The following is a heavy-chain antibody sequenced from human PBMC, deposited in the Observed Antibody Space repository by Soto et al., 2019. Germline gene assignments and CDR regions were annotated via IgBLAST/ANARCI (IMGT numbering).Heavy chain of an antibody. CDR2: INAANGNT. CDR1: GYAFSIYA. Sequence: LVNVYCKASGYAFSIYAMQWVPQTPGQRLEWMGWINAANGNTKYSQRFQGRVTLTSDTSASTAYMELSSLKSEDSADDYGAIRSPRYGIDYWGQGTLVTGSS. CDR3: AIRSPRYGIDY. J-gene: IGHJ4*02. V-gene: IGHV1-3*01. D-gene: IGHD3-3*01.